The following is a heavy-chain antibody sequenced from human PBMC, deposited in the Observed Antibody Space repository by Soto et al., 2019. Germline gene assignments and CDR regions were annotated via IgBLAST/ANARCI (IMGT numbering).Heavy chain of an antibody. CDR1: GFTFSSYN. Sequence: EVQLVESGGDLVKPGGSLSLSCAASGFTFSSYNMNWVRQAPGKGLEWLSSISSSSTYIYYAHSVNGRFTISRDNAMNLLYLQMNSLTAEDTAVNYCARCWLRDPGMHWGQGTLVTVSS. D-gene: IGHD5-12*01. CDR3: ARCWLRDPGMH. V-gene: IGHV3-21*01. CDR2: ISSSSTYI. J-gene: IGHJ4*02.